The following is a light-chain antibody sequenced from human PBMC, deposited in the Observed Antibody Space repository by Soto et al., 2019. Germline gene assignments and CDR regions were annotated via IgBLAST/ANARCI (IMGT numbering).Light chain of an antibody. CDR2: GAS. CDR3: QQYGSSEII. Sequence: IVLTQSKGTLSLSPGERATLSCRASQSVSSSYLAWYQQKPGQAPRLLIYGASSRATGIPDRFSGSVSGTDFTLTITRLEPEDFAVFYCQQYGSSEIIFGQGTRLEIK. CDR1: QSVSSSY. V-gene: IGKV3-20*01. J-gene: IGKJ5*01.